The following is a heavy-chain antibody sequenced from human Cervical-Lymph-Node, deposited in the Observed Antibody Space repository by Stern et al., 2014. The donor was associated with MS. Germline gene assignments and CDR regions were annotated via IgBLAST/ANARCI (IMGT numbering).Heavy chain of an antibody. J-gene: IGHJ3*02. D-gene: IGHD3-22*01. Sequence: EVQLEESGAEVKKPGESLKISCKTSGYSFSNFWIGWVRQKPGKGLEWMGIIYPEDSDTTYSPSFQGHVTISADESISTAYLQWRSLKASDTAMYYCVRRRDSDSYDTFDIGGQGTMRIVS. CDR3: VRRRDSDSYDTFDI. V-gene: IGHV5-51*01. CDR1: GYSFSNFW. CDR2: IYPEDSDT.